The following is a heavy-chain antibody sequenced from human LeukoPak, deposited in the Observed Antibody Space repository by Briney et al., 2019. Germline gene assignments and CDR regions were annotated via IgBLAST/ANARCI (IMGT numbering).Heavy chain of an antibody. Sequence: PETLSLTCTVSGYSISSGYYWGWIRQPPGKGLEWIGSIYHSGSTYYNPSLKSRVTISVDTSKNQFSLKLSSVTAADTAVYYCARVAWELLRRYFDYWGQGTLVTVSS. CDR3: ARVAWELLRRYFDY. D-gene: IGHD1-26*01. CDR1: GYSISSGYY. CDR2: IYHSGST. J-gene: IGHJ4*02. V-gene: IGHV4-38-2*02.